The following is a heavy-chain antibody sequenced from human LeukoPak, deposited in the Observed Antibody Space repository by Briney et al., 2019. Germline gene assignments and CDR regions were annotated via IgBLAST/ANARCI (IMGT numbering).Heavy chain of an antibody. J-gene: IGHJ3*02. CDR2: IIPIFGTA. CDR3: AREGLSSIAARPGAFDI. D-gene: IGHD6-6*01. Sequence: SVKVSCKASGGTFSSYAISWVRQAPGQGLEWMGRIIPIFGTANYAQKFQGRVTITTDESTSTAYMELSSLRSEDTAVYYCAREGLSSIAARPGAFDIWGQGTMVTVSS. CDR1: GGTFSSYA. V-gene: IGHV1-69*05.